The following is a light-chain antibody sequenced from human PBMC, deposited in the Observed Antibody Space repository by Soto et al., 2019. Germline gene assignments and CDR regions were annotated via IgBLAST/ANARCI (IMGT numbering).Light chain of an antibody. CDR1: QSVSGNN. Sequence: EIVLTQSPGTLSLSPGERATLSCRASQSVSGNNLAWYQQRPGQAPRLLIYAASIRATGIPDRIAGSGSGTDFTLTISRLEPEDFAVYYCQQNHNSDPLSFGGGTKVDIK. CDR2: AAS. CDR3: QQNHNSDPLS. V-gene: IGKV3-20*01. J-gene: IGKJ4*01.